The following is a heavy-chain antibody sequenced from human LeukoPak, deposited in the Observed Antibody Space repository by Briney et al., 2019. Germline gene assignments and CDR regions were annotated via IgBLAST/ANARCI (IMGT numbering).Heavy chain of an antibody. CDR3: AKETYYYDSRWGGLDY. J-gene: IGHJ4*02. CDR1: GFTFSSYA. Sequence: GGSLRLSCAVSGFTFSSYAVHWVRQAPGKGLEWVAIISYDGSNKYYADSVKGRFTISRDNSKNTMYLQMNSLRAEDTAVFYCAKETYYYDSRWGGLDYWGQGTLVTVSS. D-gene: IGHD3-22*01. CDR2: ISYDGSNK. V-gene: IGHV3-30*04.